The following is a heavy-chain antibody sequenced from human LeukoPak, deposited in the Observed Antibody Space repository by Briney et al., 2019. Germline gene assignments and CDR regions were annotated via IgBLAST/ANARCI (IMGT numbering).Heavy chain of an antibody. J-gene: IGHJ6*02. Sequence: GGSLRLSCAASGFPFRDYYMTWIRQAPGRGLEWISYISRSGDTLYCADSVEGRFTISRVNAKNSLFLQMNSLRADDTAVYYCAREVVIFPDYYYYGMDVWGQGTTVTVSS. CDR3: AREVVIFPDYYYYGMDV. D-gene: IGHD3-9*01. CDR1: GFPFRDYY. CDR2: ISRSGDTL. V-gene: IGHV3-11*01.